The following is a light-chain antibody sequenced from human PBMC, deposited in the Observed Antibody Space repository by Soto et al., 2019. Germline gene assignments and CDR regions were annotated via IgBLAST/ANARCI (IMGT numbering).Light chain of an antibody. CDR1: QSISNS. J-gene: IGKJ1*01. Sequence: DIQMTQSPSSLSASVVDRVTITCLASQSISNSLHWYQQKPGKAPKLLIYKASSLESGVPSRFSGSGSGTEFTLTISSLQPDDFATYYCQQYNTHWTFGQGTKVDIK. V-gene: IGKV1-5*03. CDR3: QQYNTHWT. CDR2: KAS.